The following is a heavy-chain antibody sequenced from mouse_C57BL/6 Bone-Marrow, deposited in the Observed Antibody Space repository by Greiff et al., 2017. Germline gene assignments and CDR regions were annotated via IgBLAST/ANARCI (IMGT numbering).Heavy chain of an antibody. Sequence: EVQRVESGEGLVKPGGSLKLSCAASGFTFSSYAMSWVRQTPEKRLEWVAYISSGGDYIYYADTVKGRFTISRDNARNTLYLQMSSLKSEDTAMYYCTRGLSTMVTTGYYFDYWGQGTTLTVSS. J-gene: IGHJ2*01. V-gene: IGHV5-9-1*02. CDR3: TRGLSTMVTTGYYFDY. D-gene: IGHD2-2*01. CDR2: ISSGGDYI. CDR1: GFTFSSYA.